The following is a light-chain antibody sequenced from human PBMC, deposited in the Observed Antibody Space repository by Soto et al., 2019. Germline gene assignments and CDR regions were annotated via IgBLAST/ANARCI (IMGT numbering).Light chain of an antibody. CDR2: DAS. CDR1: QTISRW. Sequence: DIQLTQTPSTLSASVGDEVTITCRASQTISRWLAWYQQQPGRAPKLLIYDASTLESGVPSRFSGSGSETEFTLTISRLQPDDFATYFCQSRAFGQGTRL. J-gene: IGKJ5*01. CDR3: QSRA. V-gene: IGKV1-5*01.